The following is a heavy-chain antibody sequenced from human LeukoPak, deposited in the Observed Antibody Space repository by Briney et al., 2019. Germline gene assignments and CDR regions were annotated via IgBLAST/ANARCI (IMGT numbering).Heavy chain of an antibody. CDR3: AIFRGYSNNDAFDI. Sequence: GGSLRLSCAASGFTFSSYAMSWVRQGLGKGLEWVSAISGSGGSTYYADSVKGRFTISRDNFKNTLYLQMNSLRAEDTAVYYCAIFRGYSNNDAFDIWGQGTMVTVSS. D-gene: IGHD5-18*01. V-gene: IGHV3-23*01. CDR2: ISGSGGST. CDR1: GFTFSSYA. J-gene: IGHJ3*02.